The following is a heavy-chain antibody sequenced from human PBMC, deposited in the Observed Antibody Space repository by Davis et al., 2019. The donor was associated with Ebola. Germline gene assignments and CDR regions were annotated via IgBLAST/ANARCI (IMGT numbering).Heavy chain of an antibody. Sequence: HTGGSLRLSCAASGFTFSNHWMHWVRQAPGKGLVWVSRIRMDGSSTSYADSVRGRFTISRDNAKNTMYLQMNSLRAEDTAVYYCARGHSSSWYYFDYWGQGTLVTVSS. V-gene: IGHV3-74*01. CDR2: IRMDGSST. CDR3: ARGHSSSWYYFDY. J-gene: IGHJ4*02. CDR1: GFTFSNHW. D-gene: IGHD6-13*01.